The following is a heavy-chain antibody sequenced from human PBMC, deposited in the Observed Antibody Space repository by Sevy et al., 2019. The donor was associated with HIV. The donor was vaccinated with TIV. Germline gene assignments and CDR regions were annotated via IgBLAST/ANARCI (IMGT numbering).Heavy chain of an antibody. CDR3: ARDGASVVRGVIITVYAFDI. CDR2: ISSSGSTI. J-gene: IGHJ3*02. CDR1: GFTFSDYY. V-gene: IGHV3-11*04. D-gene: IGHD3-10*01. Sequence: GGCLRLSCAASGFTFSDYYMSWIRQAPGKGLEWVSYISSSGSTIYYADSVKGRFTISRDNAKNSLYLQMNSLRAEDTAVYYCARDGASVVRGVIITVYAFDIWGQGTMVTVSS.